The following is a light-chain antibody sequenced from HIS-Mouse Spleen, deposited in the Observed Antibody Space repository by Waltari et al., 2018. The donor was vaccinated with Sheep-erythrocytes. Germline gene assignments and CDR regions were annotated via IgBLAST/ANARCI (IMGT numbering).Light chain of an antibody. V-gene: IGLV2-23*01. CDR2: EGS. J-gene: IGLJ2*01. CDR1: SSDVGSYNL. Sequence: QSALTQPASVSGSPGQSITISCNGTSSDVGSYNLVSWYQQHQVQAPQLMIYEGSKLPSGVSNSFSGSKSGITASLTSSMLQAEDEAYYYCCSYAGSSTYVVFRGRTKLTVL. CDR3: CSYAGSSTYVV.